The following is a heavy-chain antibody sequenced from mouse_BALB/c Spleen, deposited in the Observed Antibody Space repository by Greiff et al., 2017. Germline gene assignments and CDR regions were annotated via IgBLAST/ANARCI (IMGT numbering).Heavy chain of an antibody. J-gene: IGHJ4*01. Sequence: EVQLQQSGPGLVKPSQSLSLTCTVTGYSITSDYAWNWIRQFPGNKLEWMGYISYSGSTSYNPSLKSRISITRDTSKNQFFLQLNSVTTEDTATYYCVLDYDKYYYAMDYWGQGTSVTVSS. D-gene: IGHD2-4*01. CDR1: GYSITSDYA. CDR3: VLDYDKYYYAMDY. CDR2: ISYSGST. V-gene: IGHV3-2*02.